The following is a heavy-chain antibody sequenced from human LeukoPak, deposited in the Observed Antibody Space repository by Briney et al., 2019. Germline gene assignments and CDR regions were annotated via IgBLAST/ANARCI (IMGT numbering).Heavy chain of an antibody. CDR2: IKRKNEGGTT. Sequence: GGSLRLSCAASGFTFSNAWMRWVRQAPGKGGEWVGRIKRKNEGGTTEYAAPVKGKFTISRDASKNTLYLQMNSLKTEDPAVYYCTTDLRLLWFGELYGYWGQGTQLTASS. CDR3: TTDLRLLWFGELYGY. D-gene: IGHD3-10*01. J-gene: IGHJ4*02. V-gene: IGHV3-15*01. CDR1: GFTFSNAW.